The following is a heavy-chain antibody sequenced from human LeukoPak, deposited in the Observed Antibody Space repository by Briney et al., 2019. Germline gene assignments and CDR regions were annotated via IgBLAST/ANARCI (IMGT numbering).Heavy chain of an antibody. CDR3: ARGRYNWSYDTFDY. V-gene: IGHV1-18*01. CDR2: ISAYNGNT. Sequence: ASVKVSCKASGYTFTSYGISWVRQAPGQGLEWMGWISAYNGNTIYAQKLQGRVTMTTDTSTSTAYMELRSLRSDDTAVYYCARGRYNWSYDTFDYWGQGTLVTVSS. CDR1: GYTFTSYG. J-gene: IGHJ4*02. D-gene: IGHD1-7*01.